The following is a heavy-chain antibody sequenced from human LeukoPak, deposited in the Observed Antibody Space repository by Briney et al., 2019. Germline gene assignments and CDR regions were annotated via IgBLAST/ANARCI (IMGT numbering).Heavy chain of an antibody. V-gene: IGHV3-30*18. J-gene: IGHJ3*02. CDR3: AKDLEMSERGVLSIAAAGTNAFDI. CDR1: GFTFSSYG. CDR2: ISYDGSNK. D-gene: IGHD6-13*01. Sequence: PGGSLRLSCAASGFTFSSYGMHWVRQAPGKGLEWVAVISYDGSNKYYADSVKGRFTISRDNSKNTLYLQMNSLRAEDTAVYYCAKDLEMSERGVLSIAAAGTNAFDIWGQGTMVTVSS.